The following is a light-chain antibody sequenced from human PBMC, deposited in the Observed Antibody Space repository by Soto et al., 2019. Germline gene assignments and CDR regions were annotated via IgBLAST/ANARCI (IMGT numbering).Light chain of an antibody. J-gene: IGKJ2*01. CDR1: QSVANSY. Sequence: EIVLTQFPGTLSMSPGDRVTLSCRASQSVANSYLAWYQQKPGQAPRLLIFDASRRPTGIPDRFSGSRSGTDFTLPISRLEPEDFAVYYCQQYSRFPQTFGQGTKLDLK. V-gene: IGKV3-20*01. CDR3: QQYSRFPQT. CDR2: DAS.